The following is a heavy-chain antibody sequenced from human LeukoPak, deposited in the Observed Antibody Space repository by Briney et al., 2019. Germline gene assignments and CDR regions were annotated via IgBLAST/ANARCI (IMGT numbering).Heavy chain of an antibody. D-gene: IGHD1-26*01. V-gene: IGHV1-2*02. CDR1: GYTFTGYY. Sequence: VASVKVSCKASGYTFTGYYIHWVRQAPGQGLEWMGWINPNSGGTNYAQNFQGRVTMTRDTSISTAYMELSRLGSDDTAVYYCARVISGSLYYWGQGTLVTVSS. CDR3: ARVISGSLYY. CDR2: INPNSGGT. J-gene: IGHJ4*02.